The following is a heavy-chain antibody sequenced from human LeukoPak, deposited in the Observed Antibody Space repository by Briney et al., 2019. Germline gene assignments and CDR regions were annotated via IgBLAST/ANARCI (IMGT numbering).Heavy chain of an antibody. CDR3: ARESSVGAHKAFDY. CDR1: GFTFSSYW. CDR2: INSDGSST. J-gene: IGHJ4*02. D-gene: IGHD1-26*01. V-gene: IGHV3-74*01. Sequence: PGGSLRLSCAASGFTFSSYWMHWVRQAPGKGLGWVSRINSDGSSTSYAASVKGRFAISRDNAKNRLYMQMNSLRAADTAVYYCARESSVGAHKAFDYWAREPWSPSPQ.